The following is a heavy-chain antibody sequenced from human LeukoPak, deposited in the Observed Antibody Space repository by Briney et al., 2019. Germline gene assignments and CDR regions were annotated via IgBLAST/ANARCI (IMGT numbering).Heavy chain of an antibody. Sequence: SETLSLTCAVYGGSFSGYYWSWIRQPPGKGLEWIGEINHSGSTNYNPSLKSRVTISVDTSKNQFSLKLSSVTAADTAVHYCARYYYDSSGYYYGDLDAFDIWGQGTMVTVSS. D-gene: IGHD3-22*01. V-gene: IGHV4-34*01. CDR1: GGSFSGYY. CDR2: INHSGST. J-gene: IGHJ3*02. CDR3: ARYYYDSSGYYYGDLDAFDI.